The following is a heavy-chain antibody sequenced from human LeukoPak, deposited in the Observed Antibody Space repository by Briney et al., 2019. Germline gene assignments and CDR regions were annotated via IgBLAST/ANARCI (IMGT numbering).Heavy chain of an antibody. CDR1: GYTFTSYA. CDR2: INAGNGNT. J-gene: IGHJ3*02. D-gene: IGHD3-22*01. CDR3: ARDRHYYDSSGRDAFDI. Sequence: ASVKVSCKASGYTFTSYAMHWVRQAPGQRLEWMGWINAGNGNTKYSQKFQGRVTITRDTSASTAYMELRSLRSDDTAVYYCARDRHYYDSSGRDAFDIWGQGTMVTVSS. V-gene: IGHV1-3*01.